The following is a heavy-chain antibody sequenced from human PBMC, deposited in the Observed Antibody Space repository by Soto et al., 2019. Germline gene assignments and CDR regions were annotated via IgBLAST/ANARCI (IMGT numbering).Heavy chain of an antibody. V-gene: IGHV1-58*01. Sequence: SVKVSCTASGFTFTSSAVQWVRQARGQRLEWIGWIVVGSGNTNYAQKFQERVTITRDMSTSTAYMELSSLRAEDTAVYYCAADRPYWNDFQDWSDPWGQGTLVTVSS. J-gene: IGHJ5*02. CDR3: AADRPYWNDFQDWSDP. CDR1: GFTFTSSA. CDR2: IVVGSGNT. D-gene: IGHD1-1*01.